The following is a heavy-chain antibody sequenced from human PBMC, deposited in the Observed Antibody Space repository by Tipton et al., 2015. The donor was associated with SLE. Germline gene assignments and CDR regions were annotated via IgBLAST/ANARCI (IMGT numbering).Heavy chain of an antibody. Sequence: GSLRLSCAVYGGSFSGYYWSWIRQSPGKGLEWVSSISSSSRYIYHAESLKGRFTISRDNAKNSLYLQMNSLRVEDTAVYFCARSREYSTSSGLDYWGQGSLVTVSS. CDR3: ARSREYSTSSGLDY. V-gene: IGHV3-21*03. CDR2: ISSSSRYI. D-gene: IGHD6-6*01. CDR1: GGSFSGYY. J-gene: IGHJ4*02.